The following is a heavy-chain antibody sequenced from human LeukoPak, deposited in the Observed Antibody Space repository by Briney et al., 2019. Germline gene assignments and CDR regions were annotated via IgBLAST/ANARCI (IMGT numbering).Heavy chain of an antibody. CDR3: AREVYCSSTSCYTGYFQH. CDR2: IKQDGSEK. J-gene: IGHJ1*01. D-gene: IGHD2-2*02. Sequence: PGGSQRLSCAASGFTFSSYWMSWVRQAPGKGLEWVANIKQDGSEKYYVDSVKGRFTISRDNAKNSLYLQMNSLRAEDTAVYYCAREVYCSSTSCYTGYFQHWGQGTLVTVSS. CDR1: GFTFSSYW. V-gene: IGHV3-7*01.